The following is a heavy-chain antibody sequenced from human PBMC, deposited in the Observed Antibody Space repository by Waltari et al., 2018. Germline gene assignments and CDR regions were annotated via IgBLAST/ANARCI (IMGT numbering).Heavy chain of an antibody. CDR2: INPDGNTI. D-gene: IGHD2-15*01. CDR3: VRDFGGNLDS. CDR1: RFTVSRYW. J-gene: IGHJ4*02. Sequence: EVQVVESGGGLVQPGGSLRLSCAASRFTVSRYWMHWVRQAPGKGLVWVSRINPDGNTINDADAVRGRFTISRDSARNTLYLQMNSLRADDTAVYYCVRDFGGNLDSWGQGTLVTVSS. V-gene: IGHV3-74*01.